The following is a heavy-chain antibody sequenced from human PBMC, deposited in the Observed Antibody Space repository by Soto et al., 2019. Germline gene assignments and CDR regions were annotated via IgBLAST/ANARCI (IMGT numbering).Heavy chain of an antibody. CDR1: GFTFSSYA. CDR3: AKDGTVQWLPNYFDY. CDR2: ISGSGGST. D-gene: IGHD6-19*01. J-gene: IGHJ4*02. Sequence: QAGGSLRLSCAASGFTFSSYAMSWFRQAPGKGLEWVSAISGSGGSTYYADSVKGRFTISRDNSKNTLYLQMNSLRAEDTAVYYCAKDGTVQWLPNYFDYWGQGTLVTVSS. V-gene: IGHV3-23*01.